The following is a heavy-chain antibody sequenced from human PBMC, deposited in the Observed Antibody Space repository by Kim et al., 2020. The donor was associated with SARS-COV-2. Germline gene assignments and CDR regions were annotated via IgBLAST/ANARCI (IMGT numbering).Heavy chain of an antibody. CDR2: IYTSGST. CDR1: GGSISSGSYY. Sequence: SETLSLTCTVSGGSISSGSYYWSWIRQPAGKGLEWIGRIYTSGSTNYNPSLKSRVTISVDTSKNQFSLKLSSVTAADTAVYYCARESIMITFGGVIANKLRGGWFDPWGQGTLVTVSS. V-gene: IGHV4-61*02. D-gene: IGHD3-16*02. J-gene: IGHJ5*02. CDR3: ARESIMITFGGVIANKLRGGWFDP.